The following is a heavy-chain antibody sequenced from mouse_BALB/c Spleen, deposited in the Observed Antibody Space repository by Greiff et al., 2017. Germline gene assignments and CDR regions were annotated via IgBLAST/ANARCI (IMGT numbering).Heavy chain of an antibody. Sequence: QVQLQQPGAELVRPGASVKLSFKASGYTFTSYWINWVKQRPGQGLEWIGNIYPSDSYTNYNQKFKDKATLTVDKSSSTAYMQLSSPTSEDSAVYYCTRGGLPHFDYWGQGTTLTVSS. CDR3: TRGGLPHFDY. V-gene: IGHV1-69*02. CDR2: IYPSDSYT. J-gene: IGHJ2*01. D-gene: IGHD2-2*01. CDR1: GYTFTSYW.